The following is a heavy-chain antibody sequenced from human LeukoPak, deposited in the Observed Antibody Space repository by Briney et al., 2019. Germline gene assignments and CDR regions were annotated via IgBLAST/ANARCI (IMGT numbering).Heavy chain of an antibody. CDR3: ARDGNAL. Sequence: SETLTLSCTVSGGSISSYHWSWIRHPPGKGLEWIGYIYYSGGTYYNPSLKSRVTISIDTSKNQFSLKLRSVTAAYTPVYYCARDGNALWGQGTLVTVSS. D-gene: IGHD1-1*01. J-gene: IGHJ4*02. CDR2: IYYSGGT. V-gene: IGHV4-59*12. CDR1: GGSISSYH.